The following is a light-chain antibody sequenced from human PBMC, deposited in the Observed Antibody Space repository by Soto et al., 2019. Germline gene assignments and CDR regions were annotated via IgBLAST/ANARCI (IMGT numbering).Light chain of an antibody. V-gene: IGKV1-5*01. CDR1: QSFSSW. CDR3: QQYNSYPST. CDR2: DAS. Sequence: DIQMTQSPSTLSASVGDRVTITCRASQSFSSWLAWYQQKPGKAPKLLIYDASSLESGVPSRFSGSGSGTEFTLTISSLQPDDFATYYCQQYNSYPSTFGQGTKVEIK. J-gene: IGKJ1*01.